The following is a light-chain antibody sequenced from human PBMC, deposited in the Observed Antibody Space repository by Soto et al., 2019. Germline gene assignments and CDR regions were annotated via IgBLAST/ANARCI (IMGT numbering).Light chain of an antibody. Sequence: QSALTQPPSASGSPGQSVTISCTGTSSDVVGYSSVSWYQQHPGKAPKLIIYEVSKRPSGVPDRFSGSESGNTASLTVSGLQADDEADYYCSSYAGSNNPPYVFGTGTKVTVL. CDR1: SSDVVGYSS. V-gene: IGLV2-8*01. CDR2: EVS. CDR3: SSYAGSNNPPYV. J-gene: IGLJ1*01.